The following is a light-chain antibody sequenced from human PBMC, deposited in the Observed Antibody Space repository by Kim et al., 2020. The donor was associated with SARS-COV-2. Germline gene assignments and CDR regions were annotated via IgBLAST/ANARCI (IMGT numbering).Light chain of an antibody. CDR1: ALPKQY. V-gene: IGLV3-25*03. J-gene: IGLJ3*02. Sequence: SYELTQPPSVSVSPGQTARITCPGDALPKQYAYWYQQKPGQAPVLVIYKDSERPSGIPERFSGSSSGTTVTLSISGVQAEDEADYYCQSADSSVEVFGGGTKLTVL. CDR3: QSADSSVEV. CDR2: KDS.